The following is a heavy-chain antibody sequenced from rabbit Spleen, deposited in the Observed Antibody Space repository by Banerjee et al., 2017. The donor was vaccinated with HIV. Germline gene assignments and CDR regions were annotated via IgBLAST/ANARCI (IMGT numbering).Heavy chain of an antibody. Sequence: QSLEESGGGLVKPGGTLTLTCTVSGFSFSSTWICWVRQAPGKGLEWIACIDTNDGDTDYANWPKGRFTISKTSSTTVTLQMTSLTAADTATYFCARCIYYSRTWGAYGDLWGQGTLVTVS. V-gene: IGHV1S40*01. CDR1: GFSFSSTW. CDR2: IDTNDGDT. J-gene: IGHJ4*01. CDR3: ARCIYYSRTWGAYGDL. D-gene: IGHD1-1*01.